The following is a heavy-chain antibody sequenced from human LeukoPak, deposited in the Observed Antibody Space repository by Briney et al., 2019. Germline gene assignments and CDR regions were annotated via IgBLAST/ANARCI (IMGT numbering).Heavy chain of an antibody. D-gene: IGHD2-2*01. CDR2: IYTSGST. J-gene: IGHJ6*03. Sequence: SETPSLTCTVSGGSISSYYWSWIRQPAGKGLEWIGRIYTSGSTNYNPSLKSRVTMSVDTSKNQFSLKLSSVTAADTAVYYCARGHLPAAIANYYMDVWGKGTTVTVSS. V-gene: IGHV4-4*07. CDR1: GGSISSYY. CDR3: ARGHLPAAIANYYMDV.